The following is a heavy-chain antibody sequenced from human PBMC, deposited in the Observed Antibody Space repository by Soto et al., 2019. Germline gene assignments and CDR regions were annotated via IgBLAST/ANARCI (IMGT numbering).Heavy chain of an antibody. D-gene: IGHD3-22*01. CDR3: ARARGVSMIVVVIPAPDY. J-gene: IGHJ4*02. CDR1: GYTFSGYY. CDR2: INPNSGST. V-gene: IGHV1-2*02. Sequence: ASVKVSCKTSGYTFSGYYLHWVRHVPGQGREWMGWINPNSGSTSYAQKFQDRVTMTRDTSISTAYMDLRGLTSDDTAIYYCARARGVSMIVVVIPAPDYWGQGSLVTVSS.